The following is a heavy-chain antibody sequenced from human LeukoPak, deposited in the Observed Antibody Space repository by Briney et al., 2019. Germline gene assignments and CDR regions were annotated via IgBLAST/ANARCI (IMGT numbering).Heavy chain of an antibody. Sequence: TGGSLRLSCAASGFTFSSYSMSWVRQAPGKGLEWVSAISGSGGSTYYADSVKGRFTISRDNSKNTLYLQMNSLRAEDTAVYYCAKVKKGYSYGFLKLGKDYYYYYMDVWGKGTTVTVSS. CDR1: GFTFSSYS. D-gene: IGHD5-18*01. J-gene: IGHJ6*03. V-gene: IGHV3-23*01. CDR2: ISGSGGST. CDR3: AKVKKGYSYGFLKLGKDYYYYYMDV.